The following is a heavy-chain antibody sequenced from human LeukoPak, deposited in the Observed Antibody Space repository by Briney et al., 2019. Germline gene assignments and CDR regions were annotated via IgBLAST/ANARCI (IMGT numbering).Heavy chain of an antibody. V-gene: IGHV4-34*01. D-gene: IGHD3-22*01. CDR3: AISFRFYYDSSGYPIYYFDY. Sequence: SETLSLTCAVYGGSFSGYYWSWIRQPPGKGLEWIGEINHSGSTNYNPSLKSRVTISVDTSKNQFSLKLSSVTAADTAVYYCAISFRFYYDSSGYPIYYFDYWGQGTLVTVSS. J-gene: IGHJ4*02. CDR1: GGSFSGYY. CDR2: INHSGST.